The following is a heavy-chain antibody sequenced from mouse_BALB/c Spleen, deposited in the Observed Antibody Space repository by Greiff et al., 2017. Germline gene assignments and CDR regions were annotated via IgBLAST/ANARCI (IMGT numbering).Heavy chain of an antibody. CDR1: GFNIKDYY. V-gene: IGHV14-4*02. Sequence: EVQLQQSGAELVRSGASVKLSCTASGFNIKDYYMHWVKQRPEQGLEWIGWIDPENGDTEYAPKFQGKATMTADTSSNTAYLQLSSLTSEDTAVYYCNLYYYGSSYRFDYWGQGTTLTVSS. J-gene: IGHJ2*01. D-gene: IGHD1-1*01. CDR3: NLYYYGSSYRFDY. CDR2: IDPENGDT.